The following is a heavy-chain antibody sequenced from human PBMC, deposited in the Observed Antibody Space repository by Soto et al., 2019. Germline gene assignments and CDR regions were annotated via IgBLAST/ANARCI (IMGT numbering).Heavy chain of an antibody. CDR3: ARNWRTGAYYYGMDV. CDR2: IWYDGSNK. CDR1: GFTFSSYG. Sequence: GGSLRLSCAASGFTFSSYGMHWVRQAPGKGLEWVAVIWYDGSNKYYADSVKGRFTISRDNSKNTLYLQMNSLRSEDTAVYYCARNWRTGAYYYGMDVWGQGTTVTVSS. J-gene: IGHJ6*02. V-gene: IGHV3-33*01. D-gene: IGHD7-27*01.